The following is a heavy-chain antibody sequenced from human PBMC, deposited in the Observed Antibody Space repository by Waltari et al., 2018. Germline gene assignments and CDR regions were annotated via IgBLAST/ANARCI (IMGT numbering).Heavy chain of an antibody. CDR3: VRINRSYPKVGPYFDY. J-gene: IGHJ4*02. D-gene: IGHD1-26*01. CDR2: IYYSGST. CDR1: GGSISSSSYY. Sequence: QLQLQESGPGLVKPSETLSLTCTVSGGSISSSSYYWGWIRQPPGKGLEWIGSIYYSGSTYYNPSLKSRVTISVDTSKNQFSLKLSSVTAADTAVYYCVRINRSYPKVGPYFDYWGQGTLVTVSS. V-gene: IGHV4-39*07.